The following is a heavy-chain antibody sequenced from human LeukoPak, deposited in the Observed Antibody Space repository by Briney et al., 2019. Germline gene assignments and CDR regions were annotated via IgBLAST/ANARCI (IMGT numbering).Heavy chain of an antibody. V-gene: IGHV3-21*01. CDR2: INTVATYI. CDR3: ARISRNGDSGGFYYSYDY. CDR1: RFTLSSFF. Sequence: GGSLRLSCAASRFTLSSFFFNSVRQAPGKGLEWVSSINTVATYIYYADSVRGRFTISRDNAKNSVYLQMDSLRAEDTGVYYCARISRNGDSGGFYYSYDYWGQGTLVTVSS. J-gene: IGHJ4*02. D-gene: IGHD3-22*01.